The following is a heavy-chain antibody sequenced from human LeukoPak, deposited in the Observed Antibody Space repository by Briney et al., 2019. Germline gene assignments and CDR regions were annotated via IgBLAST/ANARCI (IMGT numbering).Heavy chain of an antibody. D-gene: IGHD6-19*01. V-gene: IGHV3-15*01. J-gene: IGHJ4*02. Sequence: GGSLRLSCAASGFTFTNAWMSWVRQAPGKGLEWVGRIKSKTDGATPEYAAPVQGRLTISRDDSKNTLYLQMNSLKTEDTAVYYCTTAFITVPGSRDWGQGTLVTVSS. CDR1: GFTFTNAW. CDR2: IKSKTDGATP. CDR3: TTAFITVPGSRD.